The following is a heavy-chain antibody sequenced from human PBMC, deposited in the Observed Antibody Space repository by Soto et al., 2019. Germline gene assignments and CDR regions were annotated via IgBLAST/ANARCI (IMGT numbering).Heavy chain of an antibody. CDR1: GYTFTSYG. CDR2: ISAYNGNT. V-gene: IGHV1-18*01. Sequence: ASVKVSCKASGYTFTSYGISWVRQAPGQGLEWMGWISAYNGNTNYAQKLQGRVTMTTDTSTSTAYMELRSLRSDDTAVYYCARGITLDYDFWSGYFRYYYYYMDVWGKGTTVTVSS. CDR3: ARGITLDYDFWSGYFRYYYYYMDV. J-gene: IGHJ6*03. D-gene: IGHD3-3*01.